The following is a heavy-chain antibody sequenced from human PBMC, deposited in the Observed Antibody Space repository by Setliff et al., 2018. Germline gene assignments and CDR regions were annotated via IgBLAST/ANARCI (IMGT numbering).Heavy chain of an antibody. J-gene: IGHJ6*03. CDR2: IYSSGST. CDR1: GGSISSGDYY. Sequence: SETLSLTCTVSGGSISSGDYYWSWIRQPPGKGLEWIGYIYSSGSTYYNPSLKSRVPISVDTSKNKFSLKLSSVTAADTAVYYVARRHYYYYLDVWGKGTTVTVSS. V-gene: IGHV4-30-4*08. CDR3: ARRHYYYYLDV.